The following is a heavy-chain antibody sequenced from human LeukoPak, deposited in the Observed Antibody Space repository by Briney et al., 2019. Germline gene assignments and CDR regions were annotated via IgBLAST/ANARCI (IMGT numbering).Heavy chain of an antibody. CDR1: GDSISTSSYY. CDR2: IYYSGST. D-gene: IGHD3-10*01. Sequence: SETLSLTCTVSGDSISTSSYYWGWIRQPPGKGLEWIGSIYYSGSTFYNPSLRRRVTISVDTSNNQFSLKLSSVTAADTAVYYCARQGIFFGSGPFDSWGQGTLVTVSS. J-gene: IGHJ4*02. V-gene: IGHV4-39*07. CDR3: ARQGIFFGSGPFDS.